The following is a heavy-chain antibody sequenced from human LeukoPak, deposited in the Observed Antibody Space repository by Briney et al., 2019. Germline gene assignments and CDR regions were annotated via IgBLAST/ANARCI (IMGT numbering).Heavy chain of an antibody. Sequence: GASVKVSCKVSGYTVTEISIHWVRQSPGKGLEWMGGLDGENDQKVYAQQFQDRVTMSEDTSTDTAYMELSNLQSEDTAVYFCADFYTTSGFFYWGQGTLVTAFS. CDR3: ADFYTTSGFFY. D-gene: IGHD3-3*01. CDR2: LDGENDQK. CDR1: GYTVTEIS. J-gene: IGHJ4*02. V-gene: IGHV1-24*01.